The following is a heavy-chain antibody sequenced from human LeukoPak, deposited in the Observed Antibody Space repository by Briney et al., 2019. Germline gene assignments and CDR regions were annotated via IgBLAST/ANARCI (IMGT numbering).Heavy chain of an antibody. CDR2: ISAYNGNT. J-gene: IGHJ4*02. Sequence: ASVKVSCKASGYTFTNYGISWVRQAAGQGLEWMGWISAYNGNTGYAQHLRGRVTMTTDTSTSTAYMELRGLRSDDTAVYYCARDSVDGSGTYYSESPDYWGQGTLVTVSS. V-gene: IGHV1-18*01. CDR1: GYTFTNYG. CDR3: ARDSVDGSGTYYSESPDY. D-gene: IGHD3-10*01.